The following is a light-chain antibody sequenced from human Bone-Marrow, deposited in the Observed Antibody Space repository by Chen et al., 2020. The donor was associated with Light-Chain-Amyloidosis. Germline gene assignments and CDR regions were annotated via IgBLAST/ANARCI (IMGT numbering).Light chain of an antibody. V-gene: IGKV4-1*01. CDR1: QSLLYTSNNKNS. CDR2: WAS. Sequence: DIVMTPSPDSLAVSLGERATTNCKSSQSLLYTSNNKNSLTWYQQKPGQPPKLLIHWASTRESGVPDRFSGGGSGTAFTLNIGSLQAEDVAVYCCQKYYSSPRWTFGQGTRVEIK. J-gene: IGKJ1*01. CDR3: QKYYSSPRWT.